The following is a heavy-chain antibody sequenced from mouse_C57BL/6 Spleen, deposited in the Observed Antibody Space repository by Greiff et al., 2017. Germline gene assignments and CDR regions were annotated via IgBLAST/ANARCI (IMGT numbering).Heavy chain of an antibody. CDR1: GFTFSDYG. CDR3: ARQDYSNYGDYYAMDY. CDR2: ISSGSSTI. V-gene: IGHV5-17*01. J-gene: IGHJ4*01. D-gene: IGHD2-5*01. Sequence: EVQGVESGGGLVKPGGSLKLSCAASGFTFSDYGMHWVRQAPEKGLEWVAYISSGSSTIYYADTVKGRFTISRDNAKNTLFLQMTSLRSEDTAMYYCARQDYSNYGDYYAMDYWGQGTSVTVSS.